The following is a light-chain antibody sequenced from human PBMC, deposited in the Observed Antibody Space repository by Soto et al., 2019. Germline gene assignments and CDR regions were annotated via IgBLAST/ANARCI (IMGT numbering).Light chain of an antibody. V-gene: IGKV3-15*01. CDR1: QSVNGN. Sequence: EIVMTQSPATLSVSPGEGATLSCRASQSVNGNLAWYQQKPGQPPRLLIYGASTRATGIPARFSGSGSGTEFTLTISSLQSEDFAVYYCQHYNNWSTFGQGTRLEIK. J-gene: IGKJ5*01. CDR2: GAS. CDR3: QHYNNWST.